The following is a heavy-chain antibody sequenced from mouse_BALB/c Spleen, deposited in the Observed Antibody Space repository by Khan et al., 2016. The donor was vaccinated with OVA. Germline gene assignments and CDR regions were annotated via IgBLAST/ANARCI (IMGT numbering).Heavy chain of an antibody. Sequence: EVKLLESGGGLVQPGGSLKLSCAASGFDFSRYWMSWVRQAPGKGLEWIGEINPDSSTINYTPSLKDKFIISRDNAKNTLYLQMSKVRSEDTALYYCERRNYGACFAYWGQGTLVTVAA. CDR1: GFDFSRYW. J-gene: IGHJ3*01. CDR2: INPDSSTI. CDR3: ERRNYGACFAY. D-gene: IGHD2-1*01. V-gene: IGHV4-1*02.